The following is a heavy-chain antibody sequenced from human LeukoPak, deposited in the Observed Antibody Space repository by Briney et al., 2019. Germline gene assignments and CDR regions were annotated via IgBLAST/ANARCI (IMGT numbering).Heavy chain of an antibody. CDR1: GYTFTNYA. CDR2: ININTGNP. Sequence: ASVTVSCKASGYTFTNYAMNWVRQAPGQGLEWMGWININTGNPTYAQGFTGRFVFSLDTSVSTAYLQISSLKTEDTAVYYCVRGNYYVDYWGQGTLVTVSS. V-gene: IGHV7-4-1*02. CDR3: VRGNYYVDY. J-gene: IGHJ4*02. D-gene: IGHD3-10*01.